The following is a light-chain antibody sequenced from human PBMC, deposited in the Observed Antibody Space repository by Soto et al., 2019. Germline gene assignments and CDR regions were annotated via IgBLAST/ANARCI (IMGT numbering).Light chain of an antibody. CDR1: SSDVGSYNL. CDR3: CSYAGSSTRYV. V-gene: IGLV2-23*02. CDR2: EVS. Sequence: QSALTQPASVSGSPGQSITISCTGTSSDVGSYNLVSWYQQHPGKAPKLMIYEVSKRPSGVSNRFSGSKSGNTASLTISGLQAEDEAGYYCCSYAGSSTRYVFGTGTKLTVL. J-gene: IGLJ1*01.